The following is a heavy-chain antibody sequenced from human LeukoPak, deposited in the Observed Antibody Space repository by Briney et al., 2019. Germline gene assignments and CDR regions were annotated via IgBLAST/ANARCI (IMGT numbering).Heavy chain of an antibody. D-gene: IGHD3-3*01. CDR1: GFTVSSNY. J-gene: IGHJ4*02. V-gene: IGHV3-66*02. CDR3: ARDPLDLWSGYEGGVGY. CDR2: IYSGGST. Sequence: GGSLRLSCAASGFTVSSNYMSWVRQAPGKGLEWVSVIYSGGSTYYADSVKGRFTISRDNSKNTLYLQMNSLRAEDTAVYYCARDPLDLWSGYEGGVGYWGQGTLVTVSS.